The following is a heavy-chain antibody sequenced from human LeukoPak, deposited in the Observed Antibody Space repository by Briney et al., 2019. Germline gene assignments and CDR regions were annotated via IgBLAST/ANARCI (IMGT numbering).Heavy chain of an antibody. V-gene: IGHV3-23*01. CDR3: AKVGKAARIIGTTSRYYYYYMVV. D-gene: IGHD1-20*01. Sequence: GGSLRLSCAASGFTFSSYGMNWVRQAPGKGLEWVSTISGSGTSTYYADFVKGRFTISRDNSKNTLYLQMNSLRAEDTAVYYCAKVGKAARIIGTTSRYYYYYMVVWGKGTTVTISS. J-gene: IGHJ6*03. CDR2: ISGSGTST. CDR1: GFTFSSYG.